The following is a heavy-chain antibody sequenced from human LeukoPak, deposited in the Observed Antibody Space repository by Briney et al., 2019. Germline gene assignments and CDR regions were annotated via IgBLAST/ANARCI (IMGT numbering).Heavy chain of an antibody. Sequence: GGSLRLSCAASGFTFSDYYMSWIRQAPGKGLEWVSYAGFSGSSIYYAESMKGRFTISRDNAKNSLYLQMNSLRAEDTAVYYCARGHYGLDYWGQGTLVTVSS. V-gene: IGHV3-11*01. J-gene: IGHJ4*02. CDR2: AGFSGSSI. CDR3: ARGHYGLDY. D-gene: IGHD3-10*01. CDR1: GFTFSDYY.